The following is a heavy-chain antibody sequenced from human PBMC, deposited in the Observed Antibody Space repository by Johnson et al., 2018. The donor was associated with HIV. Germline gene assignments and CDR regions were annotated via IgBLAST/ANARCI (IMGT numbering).Heavy chain of an antibody. CDR1: GFTFSSYA. Sequence: QVQLVESGGGVVQPGRSLRLSCAASGFTFSSYAMHWVRQAPGKGLEWVAVISYDGTKKYYADSVKGRFTISRDNSKNTLYLQMNSLRAEDTAVYYCARDRAAAGTDALDIWGQGTMVTVSS. J-gene: IGHJ3*02. V-gene: IGHV3-30*04. CDR2: ISYDGTKK. CDR3: ARDRAAAGTDALDI. D-gene: IGHD6-13*01.